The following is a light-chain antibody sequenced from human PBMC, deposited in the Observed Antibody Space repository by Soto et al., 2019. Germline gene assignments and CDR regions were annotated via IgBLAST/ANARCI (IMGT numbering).Light chain of an antibody. Sequence: QSALTQPRSVSGSPGQSVTISCTGTSSDVGGYNYVSWYQQHPGKAPKLMIYDVSTRPSGVPDRFSGSKSGNTASLTISGLQAEDEAYYYCCSYAGSYTHVFGTGTKLTVL. CDR3: CSYAGSYTHV. J-gene: IGLJ1*01. V-gene: IGLV2-11*01. CDR1: SSDVGGYNY. CDR2: DVS.